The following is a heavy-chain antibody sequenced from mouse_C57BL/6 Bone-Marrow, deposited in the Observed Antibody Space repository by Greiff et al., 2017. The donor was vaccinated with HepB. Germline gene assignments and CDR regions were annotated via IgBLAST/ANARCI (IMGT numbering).Heavy chain of an antibody. CDR2: ISSGGSYT. CDR1: GFTFSSYG. CDR3: ARRYYGSI. V-gene: IGHV5-6*02. D-gene: IGHD1-1*01. Sequence: EVMLVESGGELVKPGGSLKLSCAASGFTFSSYGMSWVRQTPDKRLEWVATISSGGSYTYYPDSVKGRFTISRDTAKNTLYLQMSRLKSEDTAMYYCARRYYGSIWSQGTLVTVSA. J-gene: IGHJ3*01.